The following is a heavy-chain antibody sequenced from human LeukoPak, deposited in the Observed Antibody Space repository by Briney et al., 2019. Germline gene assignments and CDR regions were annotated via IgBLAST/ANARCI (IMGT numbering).Heavy chain of an antibody. J-gene: IGHJ6*03. V-gene: IGHV1-69*05. D-gene: IGHD1-26*01. CDR2: IIPIFGTA. CDR1: GYTFTSYG. CDR3: ARAWGAANYYYYMDV. Sequence: SVKVSCKASGYTFTSYGISWVRQAPGQGLEWMGRIIPIFGTANYAQKFQGRVTITTDESTSTAYMELSSLRSEDTAVYYCARAWGAANYYYYMDVWGKGTTVTVSS.